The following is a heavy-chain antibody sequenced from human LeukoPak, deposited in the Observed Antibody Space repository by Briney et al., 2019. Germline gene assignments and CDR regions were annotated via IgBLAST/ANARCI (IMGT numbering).Heavy chain of an antibody. V-gene: IGHV4-39*07. CDR1: GGSISSSSYY. Sequence: PSGTLSLTCAVSGGSISSSSYYWGWIRQPPGKGLEWIGSIYYSGSTYYNPSLKSRVTISVDTSKNQFSLKLSSVTAADTAVYYCARDPGIAAAGTRRPGWFDPWGQGTLVTVSS. CDR2: IYYSGST. J-gene: IGHJ5*02. CDR3: ARDPGIAAAGTRRPGWFDP. D-gene: IGHD6-13*01.